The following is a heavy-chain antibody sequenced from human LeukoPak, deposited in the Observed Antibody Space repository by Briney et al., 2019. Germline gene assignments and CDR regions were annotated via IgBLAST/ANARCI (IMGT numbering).Heavy chain of an antibody. Sequence: SETLSLTCAVSGGSTSNNYWSWVRQPPGKGLEWIGNIYYSGSTSYNPSLKSRVTVSVDTSKNQFSLKLTSVTAADTAVYYCARERRPSAWIGFDLWGQGTLVTVSS. CDR3: ARERRPSAWIGFDL. D-gene: IGHD5-12*01. V-gene: IGHV4-59*01. CDR1: GGSTSNNY. J-gene: IGHJ5*02. CDR2: IYYSGST.